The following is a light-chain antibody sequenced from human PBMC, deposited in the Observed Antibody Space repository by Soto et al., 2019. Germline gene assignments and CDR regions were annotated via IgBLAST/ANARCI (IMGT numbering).Light chain of an antibody. Sequence: QSVLTQPPSASGSPGQSVTISCTGTSIDVGGYNYVSWYQQHPGKAPRLMIYEVSKRPSGVPDRFSGSKSGNTASLTVSGLQAEDEADYYCTSYAGNNKPYVFGIGTKVTVL. V-gene: IGLV2-8*01. CDR1: SIDVGGYNY. CDR3: TSYAGNNKPYV. J-gene: IGLJ1*01. CDR2: EVS.